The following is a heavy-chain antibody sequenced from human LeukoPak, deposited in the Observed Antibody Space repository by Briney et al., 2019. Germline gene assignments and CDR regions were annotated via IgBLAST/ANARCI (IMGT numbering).Heavy chain of an antibody. CDR1: GFILTSYG. CDR2: ISYDGSKT. Sequence: GGSLRLSCAASGFILTSYGMHWVRQAPGKRLEGVAGISYDGSKTYFADSVKGRFTISRDTSKNTLYLQMNSLRIEDTAVYYCARDLAFFGLSPGGQGTLVTVSS. D-gene: IGHD3/OR15-3a*01. V-gene: IGHV3-33*01. CDR3: ARDLAFFGLSP. J-gene: IGHJ4*02.